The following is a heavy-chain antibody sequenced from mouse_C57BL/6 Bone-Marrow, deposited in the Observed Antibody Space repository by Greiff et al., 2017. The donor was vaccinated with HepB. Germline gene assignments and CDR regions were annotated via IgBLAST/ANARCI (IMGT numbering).Heavy chain of an antibody. V-gene: IGHV4-1*01. J-gene: IGHJ1*03. CDR2: INPDSSTI. Sequence: EVKLLESGGGLVQPGGSLKLSCAASGIDFSRYWMSWVRRAPGKGLEWIGEINPDSSTINYAPSLKDKFIISRDNAKNTLYLQMSKVRSEDTALYYCASYYYGSRYWYFDVWGTGTTVTVSS. D-gene: IGHD1-1*01. CDR3: ASYYYGSRYWYFDV. CDR1: GIDFSRYW.